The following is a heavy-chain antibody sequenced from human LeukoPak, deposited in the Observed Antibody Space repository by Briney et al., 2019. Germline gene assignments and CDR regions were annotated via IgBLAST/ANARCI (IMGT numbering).Heavy chain of an antibody. CDR3: ARVISHCGGDCSPAFDY. Sequence: GGSLRLSCAASGFTFSSYWMSWVRQAPGKGLEWVVNIKQDGSEKYYVDSVKGRFTISRDNAKNSLYLQMNSLRAEDTAVYYCARVISHCGGDCSPAFDYWGQGTLVTVSS. CDR1: GFTFSSYW. CDR2: IKQDGSEK. J-gene: IGHJ4*02. D-gene: IGHD2-21*02. V-gene: IGHV3-7*01.